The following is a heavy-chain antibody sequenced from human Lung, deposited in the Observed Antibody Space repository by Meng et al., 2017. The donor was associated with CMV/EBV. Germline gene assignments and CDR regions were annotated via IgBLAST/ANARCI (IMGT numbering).Heavy chain of an antibody. CDR3: TRDLAGRDDY. Sequence: GGSLRLSCVASGFTLSRYWMHWVRQVPGKGLVWVSRINKDGSFTTHADSVEGRFTISRDNAKNTLFLQMSSLRAEDTAVYYCTRDLAGRDDYWGPGTLVXVSS. V-gene: IGHV3-74*01. J-gene: IGHJ4*02. CDR2: INKDGSFT. D-gene: IGHD3-10*01. CDR1: GFTLSRYW.